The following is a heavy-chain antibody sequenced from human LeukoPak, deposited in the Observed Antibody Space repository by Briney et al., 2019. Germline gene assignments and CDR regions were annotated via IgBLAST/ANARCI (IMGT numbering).Heavy chain of an antibody. CDR3: ARLHFAAAEEFDP. CDR2: IHYTGYT. Sequence: SETLSLTCTVSGGSISGYFWSWIRQPPGKRLEWVGYIHYTGYTNYNPSLRSRVTMSVDTSKNQFSLTLRSVTAADTAVYYCARLHFAAAEEFDPWGQGTLVTVSS. CDR1: GGSISGYF. J-gene: IGHJ5*02. V-gene: IGHV4-59*08. D-gene: IGHD6-13*01.